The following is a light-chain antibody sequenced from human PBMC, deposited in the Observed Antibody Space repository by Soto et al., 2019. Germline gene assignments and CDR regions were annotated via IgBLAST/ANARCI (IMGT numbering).Light chain of an antibody. V-gene: IGKV3-11*01. Sequence: VLTQSPATLSLSPGERATLSCRASQTVITSVAWYQQKPGQAPRLLIYDASNRATGIPARFSGSGSGTDFTLTISSLEPEDFAVYYCQQRSSWPPEFSFGPGTKVEIK. J-gene: IGKJ3*01. CDR3: QQRSSWPPEFS. CDR2: DAS. CDR1: QTVITS.